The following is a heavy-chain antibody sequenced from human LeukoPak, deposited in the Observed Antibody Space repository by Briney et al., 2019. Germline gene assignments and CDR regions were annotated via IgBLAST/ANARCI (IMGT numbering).Heavy chain of an antibody. CDR2: ITGSGGST. J-gene: IGHJ4*02. D-gene: IGHD2-15*01. Sequence: PGGSLRLSCAASGFTFSNYAMSWVRQAPGKGLEWVSGITGSGGSTFYADSVKGRSTISRDNSKNTLYLQMNSLRAEDTAVYYCAKLDCSGSSCYQFDCWGQGTLVTVSS. V-gene: IGHV3-23*01. CDR3: AKLDCSGSSCYQFDC. CDR1: GFTFSNYA.